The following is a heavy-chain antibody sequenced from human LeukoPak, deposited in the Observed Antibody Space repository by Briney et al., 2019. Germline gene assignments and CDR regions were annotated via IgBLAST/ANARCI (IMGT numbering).Heavy chain of an antibody. CDR1: GYTFPGYY. Sequence: ASVKVSCKGSGYTFPGYYMHWVRQAPGQGLEWMGWINPNSGGTNYAQKFQGRVTMTRDTSISTAYMELSRLRSDDTAVYYCAREHSSSSGKVFDYWGQGTLVTVSS. CDR2: INPNSGGT. CDR3: AREHSSSSGKVFDY. D-gene: IGHD6-6*01. V-gene: IGHV1-2*02. J-gene: IGHJ4*02.